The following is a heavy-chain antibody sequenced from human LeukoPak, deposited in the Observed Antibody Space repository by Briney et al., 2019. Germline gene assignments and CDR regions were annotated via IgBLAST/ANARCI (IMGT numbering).Heavy chain of an antibody. Sequence: SETLSLTCTVSGGPISSYYWSWIRQPPGKGLEWIGYIYYSGSTNYNPSLKSRVTISVDTSKNQFSLKLSSVTAADTAVYYCAREGGSTKGHFDYWGQGTLVTVSS. J-gene: IGHJ4*02. CDR2: IYYSGST. V-gene: IGHV4-59*01. D-gene: IGHD1-26*01. CDR1: GGPISSYY. CDR3: AREGGSTKGHFDY.